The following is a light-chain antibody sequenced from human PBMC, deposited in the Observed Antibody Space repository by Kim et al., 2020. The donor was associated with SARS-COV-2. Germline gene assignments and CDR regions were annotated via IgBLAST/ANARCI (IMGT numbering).Light chain of an antibody. CDR3: QQSYSTPRT. CDR1: QSISTF. Sequence: SASVGSRVTINCRASQSISTFLNWYQQKQGKAPNLLIYDASTLQSGVPSRFSGSGSGTDFTLTISSLRPDDFATYYCQQSYSTPRTFGQGTKLEI. CDR2: DAS. V-gene: IGKV1-39*01. J-gene: IGKJ2*01.